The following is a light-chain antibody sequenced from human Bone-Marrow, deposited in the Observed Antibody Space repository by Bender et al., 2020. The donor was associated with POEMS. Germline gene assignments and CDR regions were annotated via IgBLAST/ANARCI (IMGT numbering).Light chain of an antibody. CDR1: TSDVGKYNH. CDR2: ETY. J-gene: IGLJ1*01. Sequence: QSALTQPSSVSGSPGQSITLFCSGTTSDVGKYNHVSWYLQRPGEVPKLLIYETYGRPSGVSDRFVGSKSGNTASLTLSGLQPEDEADYYCCSYAPGNTYVFGTGTTVSVL. CDR3: CSYAPGNTYV. V-gene: IGLV2-23*01.